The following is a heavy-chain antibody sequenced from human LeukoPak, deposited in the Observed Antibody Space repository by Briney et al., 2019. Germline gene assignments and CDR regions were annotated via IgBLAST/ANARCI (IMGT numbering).Heavy chain of an antibody. CDR1: GYSFTRKG. D-gene: IGHD3-9*01. CDR2: ISANRGDT. Sequence: ASVKVSCKPSGYSFTRKGISWVRQAPGQGLEWMAWISANRGDTKFAQNFQDRVTLTTDTSTSTAYMELRSLRSDDTAVYYCARDVDFAFDYWGQGTLVTVSS. CDR3: ARDVDFAFDY. J-gene: IGHJ4*02. V-gene: IGHV1-18*01.